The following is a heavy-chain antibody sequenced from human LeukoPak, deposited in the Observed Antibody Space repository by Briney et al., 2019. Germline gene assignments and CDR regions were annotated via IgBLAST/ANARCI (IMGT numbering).Heavy chain of an antibody. D-gene: IGHD4-17*01. Sequence: ASVKVSCKVSGYTLTELSMHWVRQAPGKGLEWMGGFDPEDGETIYAQKFQGRVTMTEDTSTDTAYMELSSLRSEDTAVYYCASPPNDYGDYGYFQHWGQGTLVTLSS. CDR1: GYTLTELS. CDR2: FDPEDGET. V-gene: IGHV1-24*01. J-gene: IGHJ1*01. CDR3: ASPPNDYGDYGYFQH.